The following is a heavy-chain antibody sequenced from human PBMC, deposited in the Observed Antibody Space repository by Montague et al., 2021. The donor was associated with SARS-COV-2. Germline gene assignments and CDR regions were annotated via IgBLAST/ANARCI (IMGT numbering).Heavy chain of an antibody. D-gene: IGHD2-21*01. J-gene: IGHJ6*03. Sequence: SETLSLTCAVYGGSFSGYYWSWIRQPPGKGLEWIGEINHSGSTNXXPSLKSRVTISVETSKNQFSLKLSSVTAADTAVYYCARSPRGFLKLWWYYMDVWGKGTTVTVSS. CDR2: INHSGST. V-gene: IGHV4-34*01. CDR3: ARSPRGFLKLWWYYMDV. CDR1: GGSFSGYY.